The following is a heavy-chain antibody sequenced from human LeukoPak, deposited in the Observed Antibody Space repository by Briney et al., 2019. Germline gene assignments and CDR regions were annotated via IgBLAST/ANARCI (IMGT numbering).Heavy chain of an antibody. CDR2: INPISGGA. J-gene: IGHJ5*02. V-gene: IGHV1-2*06. CDR1: DGAFIANY. D-gene: IGHD6-25*01. Sequence: ASVKVSFKASDGAFIANYIQWRRRAPGQGGEWRGRINPISGGADYAENFQGRVTMPRDKSISTAFMQLNSLNFDDTAVYYCARDYSSGWVRFDPWGQGTLVTVSS. CDR3: ARDYSSGWVRFDP.